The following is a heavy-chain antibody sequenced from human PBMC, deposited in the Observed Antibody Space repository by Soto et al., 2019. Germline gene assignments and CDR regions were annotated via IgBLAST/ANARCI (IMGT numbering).Heavy chain of an antibody. V-gene: IGHV1-18*01. CDR3: ARGGSTWSAEYYQH. CDR1: GYTFTNYG. J-gene: IGHJ1*01. D-gene: IGHD6-13*01. CDR2: ISCYNGDT. Sequence: QVHLVQSGAEVKKPGASVKVSCKTSGYTFTNYGISWVRQAPGQGHQWMGWISCYNGDTKYAQTLQGRVTMTTDTSTSTAYMELRSLRADDKDDYYCARGGSTWSAEYYQHWGQGTVVIVS.